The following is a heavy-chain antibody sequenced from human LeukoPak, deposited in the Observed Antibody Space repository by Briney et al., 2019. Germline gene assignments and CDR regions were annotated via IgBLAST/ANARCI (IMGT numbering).Heavy chain of an antibody. Sequence: ASVKVSCKASGYTFTGYYMHWVRQAPGQGLEWMGWINPNSGGTSYAQKFQGRVTMTRDTSISTAYMELSRLRSDDAAVYYCAREGSTSCYVYWGQGTLVTVSS. V-gene: IGHV1-2*02. CDR2: INPNSGGT. D-gene: IGHD2-2*01. CDR3: AREGSTSCYVY. CDR1: GYTFTGYY. J-gene: IGHJ4*02.